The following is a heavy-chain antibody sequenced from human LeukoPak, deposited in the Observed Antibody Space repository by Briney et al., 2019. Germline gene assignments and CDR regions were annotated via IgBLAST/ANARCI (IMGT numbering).Heavy chain of an antibody. V-gene: IGHV1-2*02. CDR1: GFTFSSYA. Sequence: GGSLRLSCAASGFTFSSYAMHWVRQAPGQGLEWMGWINPNSGGTNYAQKFQGRVTMTRDTSISTAYMELSRLRSDDTAVYYCARDLGIAARLGWYFDLWGRGTLVTVSS. D-gene: IGHD6-6*01. CDR3: ARDLGIAARLGWYFDL. CDR2: INPNSGGT. J-gene: IGHJ2*01.